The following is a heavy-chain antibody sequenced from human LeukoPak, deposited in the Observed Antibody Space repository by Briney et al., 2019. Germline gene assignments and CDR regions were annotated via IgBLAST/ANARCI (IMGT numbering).Heavy chain of an antibody. Sequence: PSETLSLTCAVSGGSISSSYWWSWIRQPPGKGLEWIGEINHSGSTNYNPSLKSRVTISVDTSKNQFSLKLSSVTAADTAVYYCAREVVVVAAIYYYYYYYMDVWGKGTTVTVSS. CDR2: INHSGST. CDR1: GGSISSSYW. D-gene: IGHD2-15*01. CDR3: AREVVVVAAIYYYYYYYMDV. J-gene: IGHJ6*03. V-gene: IGHV4-4*02.